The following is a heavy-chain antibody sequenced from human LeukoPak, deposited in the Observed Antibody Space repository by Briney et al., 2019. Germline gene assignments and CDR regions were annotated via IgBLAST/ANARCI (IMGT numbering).Heavy chain of an antibody. J-gene: IGHJ4*02. V-gene: IGHV3-64D*06. CDR2: ISYNGGRT. CDR1: GFTFISYG. D-gene: IGHD6-13*01. CDR3: ATDRSLSWFDY. Sequence: GGSLRLSCSASGFTFISYGMHCVRRAPGKGLEYVSGISYNGGRTYYADSVKGRFTISRDNSKNRLYLQMSSLRAEDTAVYYCATDRSLSWFDYWGQGTLVTVSS.